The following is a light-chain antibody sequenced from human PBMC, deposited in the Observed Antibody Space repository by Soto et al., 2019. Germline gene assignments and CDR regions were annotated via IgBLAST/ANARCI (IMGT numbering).Light chain of an antibody. V-gene: IGKV1-39*01. Sequence: DIRLTQSPAFLSSSVGDRVTITCRASQDITNYLAWYLQKPGKAPKLLIYGASTLQSGVPSRFSGSGSGTDFTLTISSLQPEDFATYYCQQSYSTPWTFGQGTKVDIK. J-gene: IGKJ1*01. CDR3: QQSYSTPWT. CDR1: QDITNY. CDR2: GAS.